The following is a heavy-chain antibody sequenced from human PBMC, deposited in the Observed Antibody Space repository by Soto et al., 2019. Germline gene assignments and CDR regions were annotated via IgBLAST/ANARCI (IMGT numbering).Heavy chain of an antibody. J-gene: IGHJ4*02. CDR2: ISAKNGNT. V-gene: IGHV1-18*01. CDR3: ASEPAGTPIDY. Sequence: QVQLVQSGADVKKPGASVKVSCKASGYTFSGDGVSWVRQAPGQGLEWMGWISAKNGNTNFAQKFRGRVTMTTDPSTSSVHMAVRSAISDDAAVDYCASEPAGTPIDYWGQGTLVTVSS. CDR1: GYTFSGDG. D-gene: IGHD1-26*01.